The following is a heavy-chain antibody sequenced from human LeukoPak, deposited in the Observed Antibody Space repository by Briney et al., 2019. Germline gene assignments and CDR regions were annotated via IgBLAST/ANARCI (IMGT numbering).Heavy chain of an antibody. J-gene: IGHJ4*02. CDR2: IYYSGST. CDR3: ARTENYYDSSGYYLNDY. D-gene: IGHD3-22*01. V-gene: IGHV4-59*01. CDR1: GGSISSYY. Sequence: PSETLSLTCTVSGGSISSYYWSWIRQPPGKGLEWIGYIYYSGSTNYNPSLKSRVTISVDTSKNQFSLKLSSVTAADTAVYYCARTENYYDSSGYYLNDYWGQGTLVTVSS.